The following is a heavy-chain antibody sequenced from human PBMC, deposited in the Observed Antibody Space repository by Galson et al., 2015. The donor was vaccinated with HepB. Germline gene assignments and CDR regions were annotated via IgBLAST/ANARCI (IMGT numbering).Heavy chain of an antibody. D-gene: IGHD3-9*01. J-gene: IGHJ4*02. CDR2: IYYSGST. CDR1: GGSVSSAGYY. V-gene: IGHV4-61*08. CDR3: ARSRNLSTFLTGYYKEYYFDY. Sequence: LSLTCTVSGGSVSSAGYYWSWIRQPPGKGLEWIGYIYYSGSTNYNPSLKSRVTISVDTSKNQFSLKLSSVTAADTAVYYCARSRNLSTFLTGYYKEYYFDYWGQGTLVTVSS.